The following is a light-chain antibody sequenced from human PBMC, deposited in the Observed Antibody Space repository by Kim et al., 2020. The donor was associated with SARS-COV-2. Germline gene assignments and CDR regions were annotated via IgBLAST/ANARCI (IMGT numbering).Light chain of an antibody. J-gene: IGKJ2*01. CDR2: DTS. CDR1: QSVSNF. V-gene: IGKV3-11*01. CDR3: QQRDNWPHT. Sequence: EIVLTQSPATLSLSPGNRATLSCRASQSVSNFLAWYQQKPGQAPRLLIYDTSNRASAIPARFSGSGSGTDFTLTISSLQPEDFAVYYCQQRDNWPHTSGQGTKLEI.